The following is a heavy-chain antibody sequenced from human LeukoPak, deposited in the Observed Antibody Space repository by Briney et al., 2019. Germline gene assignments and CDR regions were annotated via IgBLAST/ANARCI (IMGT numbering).Heavy chain of an antibody. CDR1: GFSLNTNAVA. D-gene: IGHD4-17*01. J-gene: IGHJ4*02. V-gene: IGHV2-5*01. CDR2: IYGNDDK. Sequence: SGPTLVKPTQTLTLTCTFSGFSLNTNAVAVGWARQPPGQALEWLTFIYGNDDKRYSPSLASRLTITKDTSKNQVVLTMTDMDYVDTATYYCVHRTTVTSVDHWGQGTLVTVSS. CDR3: VHRTTVTSVDH.